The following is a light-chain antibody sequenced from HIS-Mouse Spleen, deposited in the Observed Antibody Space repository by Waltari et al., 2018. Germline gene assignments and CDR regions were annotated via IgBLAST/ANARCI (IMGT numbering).Light chain of an antibody. CDR1: QSVSSSY. Sequence: EIVLTQSPGPLSLSPGERATLSCRASQSVSSSYLAWYQQKPGQAPRLLIYGASSRATGIPDRFSGSGSGTDFTLTISRLEPEDFVVYYCQQYGSSPPITFGQGTRLEIK. J-gene: IGKJ5*01. CDR3: QQYGSSPPIT. V-gene: IGKV3-20*01. CDR2: GAS.